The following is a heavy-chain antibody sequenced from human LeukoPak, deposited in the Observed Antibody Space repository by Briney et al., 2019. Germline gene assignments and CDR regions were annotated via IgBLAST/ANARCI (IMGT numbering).Heavy chain of an antibody. CDR3: ASGPDDFDY. CDR2: IYYTGST. D-gene: IGHD5-24*01. Sequence: SETLSLTCTVSGGSISGYYWSWIRQPPGKGLEWIGYIYYTGSTRYTPSLRSRVTISVDTSKNQLSLKLTSVTAADTAVYFCASGPDDFDYWGQGTLVSVSS. J-gene: IGHJ4*02. CDR1: GGSISGYY. V-gene: IGHV4-59*01.